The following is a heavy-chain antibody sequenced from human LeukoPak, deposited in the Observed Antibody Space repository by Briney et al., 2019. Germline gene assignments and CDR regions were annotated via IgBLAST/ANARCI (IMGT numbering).Heavy chain of an antibody. Sequence: PSETLSLTCTVSGGSISSGSYYWGWIRQPAGKGLEWIGRIYTSGSTNYNPSLKSRVTISVDTSKNQFSLKLSSVTAADTAVYYCARVVAVAANNWFDPWGQGTLVTVSS. CDR3: ARVVAVAANNWFDP. D-gene: IGHD6-19*01. CDR1: GGSISSGSYY. CDR2: IYTSGST. J-gene: IGHJ5*02. V-gene: IGHV4-61*02.